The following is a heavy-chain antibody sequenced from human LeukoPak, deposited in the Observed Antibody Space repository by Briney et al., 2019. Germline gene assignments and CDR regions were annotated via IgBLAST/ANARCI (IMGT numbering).Heavy chain of an antibody. CDR3: ARGGTVANYLFDY. J-gene: IGHJ4*02. Sequence: QPGGSLSLSCAASGFTVSSNYMSWVRQAPGKGLEWVSVIYSGGSTYYADSVKGRFTISRDNSKNTLYLQMNSLRAEDTAVYYCARGGTVANYLFDYWGQGTLVTVSS. CDR2: IYSGGST. CDR1: GFTVSSNY. D-gene: IGHD4-11*01. V-gene: IGHV3-53*01.